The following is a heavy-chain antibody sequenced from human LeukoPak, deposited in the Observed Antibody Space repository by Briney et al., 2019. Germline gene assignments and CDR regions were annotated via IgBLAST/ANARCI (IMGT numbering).Heavy chain of an antibody. J-gene: IGHJ4*02. Sequence: ASVKVSCKAYGYNLIDYYIHWVRQAPGQGLEWMGWINPNSGRPEYAQKFQGRVTMTRDTSINTAYMDLSRLRSDDTAVYYCARVAGYCSTNSCYTRGFEYWGQGTLVTVSS. V-gene: IGHV1-2*02. CDR2: INPNSGRP. D-gene: IGHD2-2*02. CDR1: GYNLIDYY. CDR3: ARVAGYCSTNSCYTRGFEY.